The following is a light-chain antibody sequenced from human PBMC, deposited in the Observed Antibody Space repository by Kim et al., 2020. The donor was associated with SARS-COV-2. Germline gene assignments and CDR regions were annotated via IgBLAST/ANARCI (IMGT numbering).Light chain of an antibody. CDR3: QLYIGLPPTWT. J-gene: IGKJ1*01. CDR1: QSVSSNF. V-gene: IGKV3-20*01. CDR2: DAS. Sequence: PGERATLSCRASQSVSSNFIAWYQQKPGQAPRLLIHDASSRATGIPDRFSGRGSGTDFTLTISRLEPEDFAVYYCQLYIGLPPTWTFGQGTKVDIK.